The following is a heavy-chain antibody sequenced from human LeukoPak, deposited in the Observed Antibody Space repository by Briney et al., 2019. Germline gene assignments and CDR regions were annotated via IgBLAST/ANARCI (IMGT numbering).Heavy chain of an antibody. D-gene: IGHD3-9*01. CDR3: ARTRRHYDILTGYRGYYFDY. V-gene: IGHV4-4*02. CDR1: GGSISSSNW. J-gene: IGHJ4*02. CDR2: IYHSGST. Sequence: SGTLSLTCAVSGGSISSSNWWSWVRQPPGKGLEWIGEIYHSGSTNYNPSLKSRVTISVDKSKNQFSLKLSSVTAADTAVYYCARTRRHYDILTGYRGYYFDYWGQGTLVTVSS.